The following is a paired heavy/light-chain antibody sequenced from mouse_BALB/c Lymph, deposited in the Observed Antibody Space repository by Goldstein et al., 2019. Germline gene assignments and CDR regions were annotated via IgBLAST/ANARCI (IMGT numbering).Heavy chain of an antibody. J-gene: IGHJ2*01. CDR1: GYTFTSYW. D-gene: IGHD1-1*01. V-gene: IGHV1S22*01. CDR2: IYPGSGST. CDR3: TRDYGSSYFDY. Sequence: LQQPGSELVRPGASVKLSCKASGYTFTSYWMHWVKQRHGQGLEWIGNIYPGSGSTNYDEKFKSKGTLTVDTSSSTAYMHLSSLTSEDSAVYYCTRDYGSSYFDYWGQGTTLTVSS.
Light chain of an antibody. J-gene: IGKJ2*01. CDR2: YAS. Sequence: SIVMTQTPKFLLVSAGDRVTITCKASQSVSNDVAWYQQKPGQSPKLLIYYASNRYTGVPDRFTGSGYGTDFTFTISTVQAEDLAVYFCQQDYSSPYTFGGGTKLEIK. CDR3: QQDYSSPYT. V-gene: IGKV6-32*01. CDR1: QSVSND.